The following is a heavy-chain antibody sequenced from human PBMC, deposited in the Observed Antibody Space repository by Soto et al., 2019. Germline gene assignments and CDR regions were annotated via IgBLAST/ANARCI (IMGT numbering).Heavy chain of an antibody. CDR3: ARITGRHLDY. V-gene: IGHV4-39*01. Sequence: SENLSLTCTVSSGSISVTNVFWGWVRQPPGKGLEWIGNIDYSGTAYFSPSLATRVTFHVDTSKNQFSLTLYSVTAADTAVYYCARITGRHLDYRSQGILVTFSS. D-gene: IGHD1-20*01. CDR2: IDYSGTA. CDR1: SGSISVTNVF. J-gene: IGHJ4*02.